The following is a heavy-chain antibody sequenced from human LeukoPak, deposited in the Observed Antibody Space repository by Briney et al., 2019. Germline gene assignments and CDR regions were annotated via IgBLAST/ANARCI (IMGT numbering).Heavy chain of an antibody. Sequence: PSETLSLTCTVSGGSISSYYWSWIRQPAGKGLEWIGRIYTSGSTNYNPSLKSRVTMSVDTSKNQFSLKLSSVTAADTAVYYCARDGHRLLWFGESAPASYYYYGMDVWGQGTTVTVSS. V-gene: IGHV4-4*07. CDR2: IYTSGST. J-gene: IGHJ6*02. D-gene: IGHD3-10*01. CDR3: ARDGHRLLWFGESAPASYYYYGMDV. CDR1: GGSISSYY.